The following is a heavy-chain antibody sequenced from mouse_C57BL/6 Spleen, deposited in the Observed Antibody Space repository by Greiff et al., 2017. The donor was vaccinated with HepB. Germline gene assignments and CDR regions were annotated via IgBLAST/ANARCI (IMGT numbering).Heavy chain of an antibody. CDR2: INPNNGGT. J-gene: IGHJ3*01. CDR3: ASGFLAY. CDR1: GYTFTDYY. V-gene: IGHV1-26*01. Sequence: EVQLQQSGPELVKPGASVKISCKASGYTFTDYYMNWVKQSHGKSLEWIGDINPNNGGTSYNQKFKGKATLTVDKSSSTAYMELRSLTSEDSAVYYCASGFLAYWGQGTLVTVSA.